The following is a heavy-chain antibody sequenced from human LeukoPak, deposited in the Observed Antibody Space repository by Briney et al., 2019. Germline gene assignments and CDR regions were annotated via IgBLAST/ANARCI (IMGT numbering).Heavy chain of an antibody. D-gene: IGHD3-10*01. V-gene: IGHV1-8*01. Sequence: ASVKVSCKASGYTFTSYDINWVRQATGQGLEWMGWMNPNSGNTGYAQKFQGRVTMTRNTSISTAYMELSSLRSEDTAVYHCARGLRRITMVRGVITYYFDYWGQGTLVTVSS. CDR2: MNPNSGNT. J-gene: IGHJ4*02. CDR1: GYTFTSYD. CDR3: ARGLRRITMVRGVITYYFDY.